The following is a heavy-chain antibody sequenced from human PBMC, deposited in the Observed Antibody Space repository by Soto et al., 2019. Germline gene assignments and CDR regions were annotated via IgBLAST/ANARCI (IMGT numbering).Heavy chain of an antibody. V-gene: IGHV3-23*01. CDR3: ARYQGLLRFSD. D-gene: IGHD3-3*01. CDR1: GFTFSSYA. J-gene: IGHJ4*02. CDR2: ISGSGGST. Sequence: EVQLLESGGGLVQPGGSLRLSSAASGFTFSSYAMSWVRQAPGKGLEWVSAISGSGGSTYYADSVKGRFTISRDNSKNTLYLQMNSLRAEDTAVYYCARYQGLLRFSDWGQGTLVTVSS.